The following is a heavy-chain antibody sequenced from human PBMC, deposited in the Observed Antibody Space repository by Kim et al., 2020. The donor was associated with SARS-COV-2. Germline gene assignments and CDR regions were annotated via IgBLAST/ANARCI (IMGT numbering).Heavy chain of an antibody. Sequence: SETLSLTCTVSGGSISSYYWSWIRQPPGKGLEWIGYIYYSGSTNYNPSLKSRVTISVDTSKNQFSLKLSSVTAADTAVYYCARFGIGAFGGVIRDWGQGTLVTVSS. V-gene: IGHV4-59*13. CDR1: GGSISSYY. D-gene: IGHD3-16*02. CDR3: ARFGIGAFGGVIRD. CDR2: IYYSGST. J-gene: IGHJ4*02.